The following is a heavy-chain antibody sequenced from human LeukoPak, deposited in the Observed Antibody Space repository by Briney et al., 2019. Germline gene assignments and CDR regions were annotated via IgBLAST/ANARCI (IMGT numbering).Heavy chain of an antibody. CDR3: ARGSSYYLWARGMDV. J-gene: IGHJ6*02. CDR1: GGSINNYY. CDR2: IYSSGKT. Sequence: SPSETLSLTCTVSGGSINNYYWTWIRQPAGKGLEWIGRIYSSGKTNYNPSLKSRVTMSVDTSNNQFSLKLSSVTAADTAVYYCARGSSYYLWARGMDVWGQGTTVTVSS. V-gene: IGHV4-4*07. D-gene: IGHD3-10*01.